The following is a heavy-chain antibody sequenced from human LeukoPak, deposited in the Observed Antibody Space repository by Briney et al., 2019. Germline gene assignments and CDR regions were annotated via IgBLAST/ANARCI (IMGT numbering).Heavy chain of an antibody. CDR3: AREKWYSSSWYAAFDI. CDR1: GGTFSSYA. CDR2: IIPIFGTA. V-gene: IGHV1-69*13. Sequence: SVTVSCKASGGTFSSYAISWVRQAPGQGLEWMGGIIPIFGTANYAQKFQGRVTITADESTSTAYMELSSLRAEDTALYYCAREKWYSSSWYAAFDIWGQGTMVTVSS. J-gene: IGHJ3*02. D-gene: IGHD6-13*01.